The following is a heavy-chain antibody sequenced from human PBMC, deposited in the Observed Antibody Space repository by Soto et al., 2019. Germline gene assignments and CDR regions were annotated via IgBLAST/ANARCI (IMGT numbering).Heavy chain of an antibody. CDR2: IRSKANSYAT. CDR3: TTVVATILGYYYYGMDV. D-gene: IGHD5-12*01. V-gene: IGHV3-73*01. CDR1: GFTSSGSA. Sequence: GGSLRLSCAASGFTSSGSAMHWVRQASGKGLEWVGRIRSKANSYATAYAASVKGRFTISRDDSKNTAYLQMNSLKTEDTAVYYCTTVVATILGYYYYGMDVWGQGTTVTVSS. J-gene: IGHJ6*02.